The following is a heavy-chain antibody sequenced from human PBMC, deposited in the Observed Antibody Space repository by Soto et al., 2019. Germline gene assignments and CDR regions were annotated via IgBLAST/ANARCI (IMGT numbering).Heavy chain of an antibody. Sequence: SVKVSCKASGGTFSSDVINWVRQAPGQGLEWMGGITPIFSTTKYAQKFQGRVTVTTDESASTVYLELSSLRSEDTAVYYCATGPLYASGVANYWGQGALVTVYS. J-gene: IGHJ4*02. CDR2: ITPIFSTT. CDR1: GGTFSSDV. CDR3: ATGPLYASGVANY. D-gene: IGHD3-10*01. V-gene: IGHV1-69*05.